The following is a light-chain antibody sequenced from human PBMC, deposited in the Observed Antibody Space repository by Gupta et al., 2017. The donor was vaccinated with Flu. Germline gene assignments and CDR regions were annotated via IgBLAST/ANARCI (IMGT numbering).Light chain of an antibody. J-gene: IGKJ2*01. CDR3: QHYKDWPYT. CDR1: QSISSN. Sequence: IVMTPSPATLSVSPGERATLSCRASQSISSNLAWYQQKPGQAPRLLIYGASTRATGIPARFSGSGSGTEFTLTISSLQSEDFAVYYCQHYKDWPYTFGQGTKLEI. V-gene: IGKV3-15*01. CDR2: GAS.